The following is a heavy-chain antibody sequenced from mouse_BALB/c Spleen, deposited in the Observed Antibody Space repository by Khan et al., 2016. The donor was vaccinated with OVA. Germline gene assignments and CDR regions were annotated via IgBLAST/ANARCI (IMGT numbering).Heavy chain of an antibody. Sequence: VQLKQSGPELVRPGASVKISCKASGYPFTGYFMNWVMQSHGKSLEWIGRINPHIGETFYNQRFKDKATLTVDESSSTAHMELRSLAYEDSAIYYCTRIYRSDFDYWGQGTIFTVSS. CDR1: GYPFTGYF. D-gene: IGHD1-1*01. V-gene: IGHV1-20*02. CDR3: TRIYRSDFDY. CDR2: INPHIGET. J-gene: IGHJ2*01.